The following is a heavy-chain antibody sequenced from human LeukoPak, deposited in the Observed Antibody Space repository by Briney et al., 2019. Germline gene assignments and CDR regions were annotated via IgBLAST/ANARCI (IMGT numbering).Heavy chain of an antibody. CDR1: GGSISSYY. V-gene: IGHV4-59*01. D-gene: IGHD6-6*01. Sequence: PSETLSLTCTVSGGSISSYYWSWIRQPPGKGLEWIGHIYYSGSTNYNPSLKSRVTISVDTSKNQFSLKLSSVTAADTAVYYCARDLGSIAARRGYYYGMDVWGQGTTVTVSS. CDR2: IYYSGST. CDR3: ARDLGSIAARRGYYYGMDV. J-gene: IGHJ6*02.